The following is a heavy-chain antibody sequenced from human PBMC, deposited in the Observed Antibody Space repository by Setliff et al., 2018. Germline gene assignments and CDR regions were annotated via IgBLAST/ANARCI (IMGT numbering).Heavy chain of an antibody. D-gene: IGHD1-26*01. J-gene: IGHJ5*02. CDR3: ARVGSKPQLGWFDP. CDR2: IRYDGTTE. V-gene: IGHV3-30*02. Sequence: QAGGSLRLSCAASGFSFGGHDMHWVRQAPGKGLEWVAFIRYDGTTESYADSVRGRFTISRDNANTYLQMSSLGPEDTAVYYCARVGSKPQLGWFDPWGQGTLVTVSS. CDR1: GFSFGGHD.